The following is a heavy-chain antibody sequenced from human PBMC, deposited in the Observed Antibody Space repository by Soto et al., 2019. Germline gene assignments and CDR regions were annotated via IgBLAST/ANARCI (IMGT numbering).Heavy chain of an antibody. CDR1: GGTLSSYT. CDR3: ARDKGDCSDTSCPDFDS. CDR2: VIPNLGVT. D-gene: IGHD2-2*01. Sequence: QVQLVQSGAEVKKPGSSVKVSCKASGGTLSSYTFSWVRQAPGQGLEWMGRVIPNLGVTNYAKKFQGRFTIVVDTSTSTAYMELNSLRYEDTAVYYCARDKGDCSDTSCPDFDSWGQGTLVTVSS. V-gene: IGHV1-69*08. J-gene: IGHJ4*02.